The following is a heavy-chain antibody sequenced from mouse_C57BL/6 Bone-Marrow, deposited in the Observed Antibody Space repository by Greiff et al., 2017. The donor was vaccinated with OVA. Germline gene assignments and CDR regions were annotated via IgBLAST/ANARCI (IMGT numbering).Heavy chain of an antibody. D-gene: IGHD2-5*01. J-gene: IGHJ4*01. CDR1: GYTFTSYW. CDR3: ARYSNYDAMDY. Sequence: VQLQQPGAELVKPGASVKLSCKASGYTFTSYWMQWVKQRPGQGLEWIGEIDPSDSYTNYNQKFKGKATLTVDTSSSTAYMQLSSLTSEDSAVYYCARYSNYDAMDYWGQGTSVTVSS. V-gene: IGHV1-50*01. CDR2: IDPSDSYT.